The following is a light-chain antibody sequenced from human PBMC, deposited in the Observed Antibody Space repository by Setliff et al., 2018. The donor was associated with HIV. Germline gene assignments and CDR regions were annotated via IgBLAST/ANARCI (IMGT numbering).Light chain of an antibody. CDR2: RNN. CDR1: SSNIGSNY. CDR3: SSYTTNNTRV. Sequence: QSALTQPPSASGTPGQRVTISCSGSSSNIGSNYVYWYQQLPGTAPKLLIYRNNQRPSGVPDRFSGSKSGTSASLAISGLRSEDEADYYCSSYTTNNTRVFGTGTKV. V-gene: IGLV1-47*01. J-gene: IGLJ1*01.